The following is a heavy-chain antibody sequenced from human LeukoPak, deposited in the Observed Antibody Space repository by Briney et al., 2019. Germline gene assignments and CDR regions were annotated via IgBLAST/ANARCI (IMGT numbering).Heavy chain of an antibody. CDR3: AREGISMIVVGGPFDY. J-gene: IGHJ4*02. CDR2: ISGSGRTI. V-gene: IGHV3-11*01. CDR1: GFTFSDYY. D-gene: IGHD3-22*01. Sequence: GGSLRLSCAASGFTFSDYYINWIRQTPGKGLEWLSYISGSGRTISYADSVKGRFTISRDNAKNSLYLRMNSLRAEDTAVYYCAREGISMIVVGGPFDYWGQGTLVTVSS.